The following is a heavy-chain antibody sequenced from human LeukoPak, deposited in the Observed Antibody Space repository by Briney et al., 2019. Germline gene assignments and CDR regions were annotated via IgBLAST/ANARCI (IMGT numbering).Heavy chain of an antibody. Sequence: SQTLSLTRAISGYSVYSNSDTRDWIRQTPSRGLEWLGRTYYRSKWYNDYAVSVKSRVTINPDTSKNQFSLQLNSVTPEDTAVYYCAREGSDGYLFDYWGQGSLVIVSS. V-gene: IGHV6-1*01. D-gene: IGHD3-16*01. CDR2: TYYRSKWYN. CDR3: AREGSDGYLFDY. J-gene: IGHJ4*02. CDR1: GYSVYSNSDT.